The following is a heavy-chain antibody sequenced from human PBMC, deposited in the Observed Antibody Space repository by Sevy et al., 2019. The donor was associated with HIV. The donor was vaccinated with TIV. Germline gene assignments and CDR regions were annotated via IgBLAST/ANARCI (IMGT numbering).Heavy chain of an antibody. Sequence: ASVKVSCKASGYTFTSYGISWVRQAPGQGLEWMGWISAYNGNTNYAQKLQGRVTMTTDTSTSTAYMELRSLRSDDTAVYYWARDSVVRFLEWLPNYYYGMDVWGQGTTVTVSS. CDR1: GYTFTSYG. D-gene: IGHD3-3*01. J-gene: IGHJ6*02. CDR2: ISAYNGNT. V-gene: IGHV1-18*04. CDR3: ARDSVVRFLEWLPNYYYGMDV.